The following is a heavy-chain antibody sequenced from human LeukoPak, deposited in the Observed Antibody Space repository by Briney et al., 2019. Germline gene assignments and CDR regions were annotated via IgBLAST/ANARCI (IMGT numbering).Heavy chain of an antibody. D-gene: IGHD3-22*01. J-gene: IGHJ4*02. V-gene: IGHV1-18*01. CDR2: ISAYNGNT. Sequence: ASVNVSCKSSGYTFTSYGISWVRQAPGQGLEWMGWISAYNGNTNYAQKLQGRVTMTTDTSTSTAYMELRSLRSDDTAVYYCARGDRRAPYYYDSSGDYWGQGTLVTVSS. CDR3: ARGDRRAPYYYDSSGDY. CDR1: GYTFTSYG.